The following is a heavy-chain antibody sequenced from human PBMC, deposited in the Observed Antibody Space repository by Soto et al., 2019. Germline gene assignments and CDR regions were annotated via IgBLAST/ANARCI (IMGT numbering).Heavy chain of an antibody. V-gene: IGHV1-69*06. CDR3: AREPVIAAPLYGMDV. J-gene: IGHJ6*02. CDR2: IIPIFGTA. CDR1: GGTFSSYA. D-gene: IGHD6-6*01. Sequence: SVKVSCKASGGTFSSYAISWVRQAPGQGLEWMGGIIPIFGTANYAQKFQGRVTITADKSTSTAYMELSSLRSEDTAVYYCAREPVIAAPLYGMDVWGQGTTVTVSS.